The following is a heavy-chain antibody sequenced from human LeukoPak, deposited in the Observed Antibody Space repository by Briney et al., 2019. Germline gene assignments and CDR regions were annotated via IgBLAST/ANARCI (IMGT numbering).Heavy chain of an antibody. D-gene: IGHD6-19*01. Sequence: SETLSLTCTVSGGSISSSSYYWGWIRQPPGKGLEWIGSIYYSGSTYYNPSLKSRVTISVDTSKNQFSLKLSSVTAADTAVYYCARLSSGWYAGYFDYWGQGTLVTVSS. V-gene: IGHV4-39*01. CDR1: GGSISSSSYY. CDR2: IYYSGST. CDR3: ARLSSGWYAGYFDY. J-gene: IGHJ4*02.